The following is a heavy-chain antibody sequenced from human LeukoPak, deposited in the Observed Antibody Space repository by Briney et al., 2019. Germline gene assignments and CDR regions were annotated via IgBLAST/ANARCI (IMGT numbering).Heavy chain of an antibody. CDR3: AKEPREYCSSTSCPNWFDS. CDR1: GFTFSDYW. D-gene: IGHD2-2*01. Sequence: PGGSLRLSCATSGFTFSDYWMHWVRQAPGKGLEWVSAISASGGTTYYADSVKGRFTISRDNSENTLFLQMNSLRAEDTAVYYCAKEPREYCSSTSCPNWFDSWGQGTLVTVSS. J-gene: IGHJ5*01. V-gene: IGHV3-23*01. CDR2: ISASGGTT.